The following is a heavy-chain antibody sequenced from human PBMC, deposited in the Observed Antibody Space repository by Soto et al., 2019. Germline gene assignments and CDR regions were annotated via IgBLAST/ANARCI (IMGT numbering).Heavy chain of an antibody. CDR2: ISAYNGNT. J-gene: IGHJ6*03. CDR1: GYTFTSYG. CDR3: ARSVVARTTGYYMDV. D-gene: IGHD6-6*01. V-gene: IGHV1-18*01. Sequence: ASVKVSCKASGYTFTSYGISWVRQAPGQGLEWMGWISAYNGNTNYAQKLQGRVTMTTNTSISTAYMELSSLRSEDTAVYYCARSVVARTTGYYMDVWGKGTTVTVSS.